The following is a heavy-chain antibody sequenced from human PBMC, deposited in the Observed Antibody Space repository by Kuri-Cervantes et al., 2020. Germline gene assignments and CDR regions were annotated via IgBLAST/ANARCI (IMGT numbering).Heavy chain of an antibody. CDR3: ARAGDSSGYYYSHWVHYFDY. J-gene: IGHJ4*02. V-gene: IGHV4-34*01. CDR1: GGSFSGYY. Sequence: SETLSLTCAVYGGSFSGYYWSWVRQPPGKGLEWIGEINHSGSTNYNPSLKSRLNISVDTSKNQFSLKLSSVTAADTAAYYCARAGDSSGYYYSHWVHYFDYWGQGTLVTVSS. CDR2: INHSGST. D-gene: IGHD3-22*01.